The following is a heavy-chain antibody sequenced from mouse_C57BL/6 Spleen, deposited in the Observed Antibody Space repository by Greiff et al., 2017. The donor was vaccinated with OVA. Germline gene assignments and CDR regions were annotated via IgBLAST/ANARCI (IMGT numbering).Heavy chain of an antibody. D-gene: IGHD2-4*01. CDR1: GYSITSGYY. CDR2: ISYDGSN. CDR3: ARGDWDYDALDY. V-gene: IGHV3-6*01. Sequence: EVHLVESGPGLVKPSQSLSLTCSVTGYSITSGYYWNWIRQFPGNKLEWMGYISYDGSNNYNPSLKNRISITRDTSKNQFFLKLNSVTTEDTATYYCARGDWDYDALDYWGQGTTLTVSS. J-gene: IGHJ2*01.